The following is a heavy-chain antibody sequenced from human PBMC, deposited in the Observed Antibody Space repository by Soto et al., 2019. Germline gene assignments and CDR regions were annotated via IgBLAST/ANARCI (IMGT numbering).Heavy chain of an antibody. CDR1: GGSISSGGYY. CDR2: ISYSASS. V-gene: IGHV4-31*03. J-gene: IGHJ4*02. Sequence: QVQLQESGPRLVKPSQTLSLTCKVSGGSISSGGYYWNWIRQLPGRGLEWIGYISYSASSFYNPSLESRVSVSIDTAGNQFSLKLSSMTAADTAVYFCARAHTYYYDISGYSKQSFYFDSWGQGTQVTVSS. D-gene: IGHD3-22*01. CDR3: ARAHTYYYDISGYSKQSFYFDS.